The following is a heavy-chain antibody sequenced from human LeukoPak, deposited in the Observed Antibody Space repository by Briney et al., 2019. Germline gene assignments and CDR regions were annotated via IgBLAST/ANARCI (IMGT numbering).Heavy chain of an antibody. CDR2: IYYSGSA. D-gene: IGHD4-17*01. CDR3: AGDYGDYEGTSDI. Sequence: PSETLSLTCTVSGGSIRSSYWSWIRQPPGKGLECIGSIYYSGSAKYNPSLKSRVTISVDTSKNQLSLKLSSVSAADTAVYYCAGDYGDYEGTSDIWGQGTMVTVSS. V-gene: IGHV4-59*01. CDR1: GGSIRSSY. J-gene: IGHJ3*02.